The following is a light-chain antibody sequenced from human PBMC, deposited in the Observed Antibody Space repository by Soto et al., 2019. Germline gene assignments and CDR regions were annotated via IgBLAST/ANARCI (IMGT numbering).Light chain of an antibody. J-gene: IGKJ2*01. CDR3: QQYESNPPT. Sequence: DIVMTQSPDSLAVSLGERATINCKSSQSVLYSSNNKNYLAWYQQRPGQPPKMLIYSASNRESGVPDRFSGSGSGTDFTLTITSLQAEDVAVYYCQQYESNPPTFCQGTKLEIK. CDR1: QSVLYSSNNKNY. V-gene: IGKV4-1*01. CDR2: SAS.